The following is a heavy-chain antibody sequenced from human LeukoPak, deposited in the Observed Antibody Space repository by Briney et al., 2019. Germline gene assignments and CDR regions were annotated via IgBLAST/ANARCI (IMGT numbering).Heavy chain of an antibody. Sequence: GGSLRLSCAASGFTFSSYAMSWVRQAPGKGLEWVSVISGSGGSTYYADSVKGRFTISRDNSKNTLYLQMNSLRAEDTATYYCARPRGYSCGGGFDYWGQGTLVTVSS. CDR1: GFTFSSYA. CDR2: ISGSGGST. J-gene: IGHJ4*02. V-gene: IGHV3-23*01. D-gene: IGHD5-18*01. CDR3: ARPRGYSCGGGFDY.